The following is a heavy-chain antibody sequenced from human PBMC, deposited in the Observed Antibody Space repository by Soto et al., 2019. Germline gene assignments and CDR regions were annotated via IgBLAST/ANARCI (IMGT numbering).Heavy chain of an antibody. CDR1: GFTFRSYW. V-gene: IGHV3-74*01. Sequence: EVQLVESGGGLVQPGGSLRLSCAASGFTFRSYWMHWIRQAPGKGLVWVSRINGGGSSTSYADSVKGRFTISRDNAKNTLYLQMNSLRAEDTAVYYSARGLVVPAGDAFDIWGQGTMVTVSS. CDR2: INGGGSST. D-gene: IGHD2-2*01. CDR3: ARGLVVPAGDAFDI. J-gene: IGHJ3*02.